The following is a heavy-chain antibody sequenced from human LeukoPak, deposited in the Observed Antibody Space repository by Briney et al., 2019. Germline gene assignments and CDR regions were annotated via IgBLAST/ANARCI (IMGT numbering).Heavy chain of an antibody. CDR3: ARAMVRGVMAGFDY. J-gene: IGHJ4*02. CDR2: IYYSGST. D-gene: IGHD3-10*01. V-gene: IGHV4-59*01. Sequence: SETLSPTCTVSGGSISSYYWSWIRQPPGKGLEWTGYIYYSGSTNYNPSLKSRVTISVDTSKNQFSLKLSSVTAADTAVYYCARAMVRGVMAGFDYWGQGTLVTVSS. CDR1: GGSISSYY.